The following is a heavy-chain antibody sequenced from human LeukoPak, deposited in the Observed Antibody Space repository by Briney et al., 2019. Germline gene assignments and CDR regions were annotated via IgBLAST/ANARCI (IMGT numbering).Heavy chain of an antibody. Sequence: ASVKVSCKASGYTFTNYYINWVRQAPGQGLEWRGIINPSGGSTTYAQKFQGRVTMTRDTSTSTVYMELSSLRSEDTAVYYCARSPKYSNFYYYGMDVWGQGTTATVSS. CDR1: GYTFTNYY. CDR3: ARSPKYSNFYYYGMDV. J-gene: IGHJ6*02. V-gene: IGHV1-46*01. CDR2: INPSGGST. D-gene: IGHD4-11*01.